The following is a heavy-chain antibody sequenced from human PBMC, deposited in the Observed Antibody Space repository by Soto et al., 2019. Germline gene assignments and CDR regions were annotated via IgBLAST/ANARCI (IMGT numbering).Heavy chain of an antibody. CDR3: AKELLRMDTISPFDY. CDR2: ISGSGGST. D-gene: IGHD5-18*01. J-gene: IGHJ4*02. Sequence: LRLSCAASGFTFSTYAMSWFRQAPGKGLEWVSAISGSGGSTYYADSVKGRFTISRDNSKNTLYLQMNSLRAEDTAVYYCAKELLRMDTISPFDYWGQGTLVTVSS. CDR1: GFTFSTYA. V-gene: IGHV3-23*01.